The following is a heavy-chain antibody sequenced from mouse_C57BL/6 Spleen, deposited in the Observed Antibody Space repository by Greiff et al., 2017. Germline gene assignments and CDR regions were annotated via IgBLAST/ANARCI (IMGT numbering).Heavy chain of an antibody. J-gene: IGHJ2*01. CDR3: ARGGDYGRFLDY. D-gene: IGHD2-4*01. Sequence: VQLQQPGAELVRPGSSVKLSCKASGYTFTSYWMHWVKQRPIQGLEWIGNIDPSDSETHYNQKFKDKATLTVDKSSSTAYMQLSSLTSEDSAVYYCARGGDYGRFLDYTAQGTTLTVSS. CDR2: IDPSDSET. CDR1: GYTFTSYW. V-gene: IGHV1-52*01.